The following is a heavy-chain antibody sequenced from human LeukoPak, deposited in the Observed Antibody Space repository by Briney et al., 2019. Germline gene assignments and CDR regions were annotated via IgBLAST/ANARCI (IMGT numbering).Heavy chain of an antibody. CDR1: GGSISSYY. V-gene: IGHV4-59*08. CDR2: IYNSGST. CDR3: ARSAIDAFDI. Sequence: PSETLSLTCTVSGGSISSYYWSWIRQPPGKGLECIGYIYNSGSTNYNPSLKSRVSISVDTSKNQFFLKLSSVTAADTAVYYCARSAIDAFDIWGQGTMVTVSS. D-gene: IGHD6-25*01. J-gene: IGHJ3*02.